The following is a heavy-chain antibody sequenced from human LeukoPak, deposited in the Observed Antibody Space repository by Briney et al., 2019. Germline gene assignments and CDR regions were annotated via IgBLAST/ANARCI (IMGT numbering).Heavy chain of an antibody. CDR1: GFTFSSYA. Sequence: GGSLRLSCAASGFTFSSYAMSWVRQAPGKGLEWVSAISGSGGSTYYADSVKGRFTISRDNSKNTLYLQMNSLRAEDTAVYYCVVTGSRYYYYGMDVWGQGTTVTVSS. D-gene: IGHD2-21*02. V-gene: IGHV3-23*01. CDR2: ISGSGGST. J-gene: IGHJ6*02. CDR3: VVTGSRYYYYGMDV.